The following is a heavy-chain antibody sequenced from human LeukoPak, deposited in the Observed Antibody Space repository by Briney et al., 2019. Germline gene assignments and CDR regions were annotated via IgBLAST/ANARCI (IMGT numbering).Heavy chain of an antibody. CDR1: GGSFSGYY. Sequence: SETLSLTCAVYGGSFSGYYWSWIRQPPGKGLEWIGEINHSGSTNYNPSLKSRVTMSVDTSKNQFSLNLRSVTPEDTAVYYCARLGIGYSGYRNYYYMDVWGKGTTVTISS. V-gene: IGHV4-34*01. CDR3: ARLGIGYSGYRNYYYMDV. J-gene: IGHJ6*03. D-gene: IGHD5-12*01. CDR2: INHSGST.